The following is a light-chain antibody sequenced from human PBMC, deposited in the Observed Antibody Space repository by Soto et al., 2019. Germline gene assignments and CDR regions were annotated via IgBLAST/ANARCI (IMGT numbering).Light chain of an antibody. J-gene: IGLJ1*01. CDR2: GVS. CDR1: SSDIGSFNY. CDR3: SSYTTTSTQV. V-gene: IGLV2-14*03. Sequence: QSVLTQPASVSGSPGQSITISCTGTSSDIGSFNYVSWYQHHPGTAPKLIIYGVSNRPSGVSNRFSGSKSGNTASLTISGLQAEDEADYYCSSYTTTSTQVFGNGTKVTVL.